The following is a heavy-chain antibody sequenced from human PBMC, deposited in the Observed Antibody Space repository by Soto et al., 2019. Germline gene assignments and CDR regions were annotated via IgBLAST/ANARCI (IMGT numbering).Heavy chain of an antibody. CDR2: ISSSSSYI. CDR3: ARDLVRYSYGFIFDY. V-gene: IGHV3-21*01. CDR1: GFTFSSYS. D-gene: IGHD5-18*01. J-gene: IGHJ4*02. Sequence: GGSLRLSCAASGFTFSSYSMNWVRQAPGKGLEWVPSISSSSSYIFYADSVKGRFTISRDNAKNSLYLQMNSLRAEDTVVYYCARDLVRYSYGFIFDYWGQGTLVTVSS.